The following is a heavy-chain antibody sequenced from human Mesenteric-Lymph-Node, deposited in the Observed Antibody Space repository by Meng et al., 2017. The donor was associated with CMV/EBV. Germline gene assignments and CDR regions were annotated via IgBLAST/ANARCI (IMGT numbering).Heavy chain of an antibody. CDR3: ARDLETLWQQPDH. J-gene: IGHJ5*02. D-gene: IGHD6-13*01. V-gene: IGHV1-18*01. CDR1: GYSFTNYG. CDR2: IISYKGNL. Sequence: ASVKVSCKASGYSFTNYGITWVRQAPGQGLEWMGWIISYKGNLNCAPRFEGRVTMTLDTSTSTAYMELRSLRYDDTAIYYCARDLETLWQQPDHWGPGTLVTVSS.